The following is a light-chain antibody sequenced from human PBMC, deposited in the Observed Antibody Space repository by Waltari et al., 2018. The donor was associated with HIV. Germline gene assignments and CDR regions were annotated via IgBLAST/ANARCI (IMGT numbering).Light chain of an antibody. CDR2: HVN. V-gene: IGLV2-14*03. J-gene: IGLJ3*02. Sequence: QSDLTQPASVSGSPGQSVTISCTGTAAVIGGSNSVSWYQHHPGKAPNLIIFHVNNRPTGMSSGFSGSKSGNTASLTISGLQTEEEADFYCSSYMDYGTLVFGGGTKLTVL. CDR1: AAVIGGSNS. CDR3: SSYMDYGTLV.